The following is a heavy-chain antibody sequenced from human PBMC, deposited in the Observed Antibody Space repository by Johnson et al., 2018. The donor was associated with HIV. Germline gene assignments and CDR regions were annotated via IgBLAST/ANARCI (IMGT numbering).Heavy chain of an antibody. V-gene: IGHV3-9*01. CDR1: GFTFDDYA. D-gene: IGHD3-10*01. J-gene: IGHJ3*02. Sequence: QLVESGGGLVQPGRSLRLSCASSGFTFDDYAMHWVRQAPGKGLEWVSGISLNSGSIVYPDSLKCRFTISKDNSRNTLFLHMNSLRADDTAVYYCAIGRGEFPRHAFDIWGEGTMVTVSS. CDR2: ISLNSGSI. CDR3: AIGRGEFPRHAFDI.